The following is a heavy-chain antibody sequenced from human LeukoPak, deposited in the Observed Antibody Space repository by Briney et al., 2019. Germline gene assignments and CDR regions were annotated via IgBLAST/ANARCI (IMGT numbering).Heavy chain of an antibody. Sequence: PGGSLRLSCAASGFTFSNYGMHWVRQAPGKGLEWVTLISYDGSNKYYADSVKGRFTISRDTSKETVYLQMDSLRAEDTAVYYCARVTSRSGYYFDYWGQGSLVTVSS. V-gene: IGHV3-30*03. CDR2: ISYDGSNK. CDR1: GFTFSNYG. J-gene: IGHJ4*02. CDR3: ARVTSRSGYYFDY. D-gene: IGHD1-14*01.